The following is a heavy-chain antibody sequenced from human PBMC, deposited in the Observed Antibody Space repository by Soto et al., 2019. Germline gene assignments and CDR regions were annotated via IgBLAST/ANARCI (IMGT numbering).Heavy chain of an antibody. Sequence: QVQLVQSGAEEKKPGASVKVSCKASGYSFTSYAMHWVRQAPGQRLEWMGWINAGNGNTKYSQKFQGRVTITRDTSASTAYMELSSLRSEDTAMYYFARAVAVPASGDYWGQGTLVTVSS. D-gene: IGHD6-19*01. CDR3: ARAVAVPASGDY. CDR2: INAGNGNT. V-gene: IGHV1-3*05. CDR1: GYSFTSYA. J-gene: IGHJ4*02.